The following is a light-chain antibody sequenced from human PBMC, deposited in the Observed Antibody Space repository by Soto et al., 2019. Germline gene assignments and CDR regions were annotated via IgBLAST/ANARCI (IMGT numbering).Light chain of an antibody. Sequence: EIVMTQSPATLSVSPGDRATLSCRASQSVSSNLAWYQQKPGQAPRLLIYGASTRATGIPARVSGSGSGTEFTLTISSLQSEDFAVYFCQQYNNWPPFTFGQGTKLEIK. CDR1: QSVSSN. CDR3: QQYNNWPPFT. V-gene: IGKV3-15*01. CDR2: GAS. J-gene: IGKJ2*01.